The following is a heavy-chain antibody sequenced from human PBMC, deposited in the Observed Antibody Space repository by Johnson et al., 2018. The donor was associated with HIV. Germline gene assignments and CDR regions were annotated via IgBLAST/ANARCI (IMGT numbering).Heavy chain of an antibody. CDR1: GFTVSSNY. CDR3: AREVRYTSWSFDI. Sequence: VQLVESGGGLVQPGGSLRLSCAASGFTVSSNYMSWVRQAPGKGLEWVSVIYSGGSTYYADSVKGRFTISRDNAKKSQYLQMISLRAEDTAVYYCAREVRYTSWSFDIWGQGTMVTVSS. D-gene: IGHD6-19*01. J-gene: IGHJ3*02. CDR2: IYSGGST. V-gene: IGHV3-66*01.